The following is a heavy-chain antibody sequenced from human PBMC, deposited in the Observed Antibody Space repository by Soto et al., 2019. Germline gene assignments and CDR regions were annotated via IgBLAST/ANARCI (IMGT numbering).Heavy chain of an antibody. D-gene: IGHD3-16*01. J-gene: IGHJ5*02. V-gene: IGHV3-30*18. CDR2: VCFHGSGE. CDR1: GFTLSNSG. Sequence: QVQVMESGGGVVQPGRSLSISCAASGFTLSNSGIHWVRQAPGKGLEWVAAVCFHGSGEYYADSVKGRFTISSDSSKNMVYLQMNSLRADDTAVYHCGKGTDNWDDSNWFDPWGQGILLTVSS. CDR3: GKGTDNWDDSNWFDP.